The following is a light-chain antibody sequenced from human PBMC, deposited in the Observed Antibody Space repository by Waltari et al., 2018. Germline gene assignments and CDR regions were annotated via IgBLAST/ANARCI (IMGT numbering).Light chain of an antibody. CDR2: NNK. V-gene: IGLV1-44*01. J-gene: IGLJ2*01. Sequence: QSVLTQPPSASGTPGQRVTISCSGSSSNIGSHTVHWYQQLPGAAPKLLDYNNKQRPAGVPDRFAGSKSGTSASLAISGLESEDEADYYCAAWDDSLNGVVFGGGTKLTVL. CDR1: SSNIGSHT. CDR3: AAWDDSLNGVV.